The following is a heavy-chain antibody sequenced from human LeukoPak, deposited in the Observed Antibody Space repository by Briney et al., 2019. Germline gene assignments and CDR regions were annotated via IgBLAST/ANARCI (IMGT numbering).Heavy chain of an antibody. CDR2: INHSGST. CDR3: AKSNGYGLVDI. D-gene: IGHD3-10*01. CDR1: GGSFSGYY. Sequence: SETLSLTCAVYGGSFSGYYWSWIRQPPGKGLEWIGEINHSGSTNYNPSLKSRVTISVDTSKNQFSLKLSSVTAADTAVYYCAKSNGYGLVDIWGQGTVVTVSS. J-gene: IGHJ3*02. V-gene: IGHV4-34*01.